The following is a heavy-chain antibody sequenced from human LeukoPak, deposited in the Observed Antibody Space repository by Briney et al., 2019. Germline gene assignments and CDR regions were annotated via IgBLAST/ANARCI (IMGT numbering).Heavy chain of an antibody. CDR2: INHSGST. CDR3: ARSPRSIAQETYYFDY. Sequence: SETLSLTCAVYGGSFSGYYWSWIRQPPGKGLEWIGEINHSGSTNYNPSLKSRVTISVDTSKNQFSLKLSSVTAADTAVYCCARSPRSIAQETYYFDYWGQGTLVTVSS. J-gene: IGHJ4*02. V-gene: IGHV4-34*01. D-gene: IGHD6-6*01. CDR1: GGSFSGYY.